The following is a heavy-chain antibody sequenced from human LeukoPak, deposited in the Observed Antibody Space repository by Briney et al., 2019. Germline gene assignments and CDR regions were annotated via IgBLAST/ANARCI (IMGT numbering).Heavy chain of an antibody. CDR1: GFILTKYS. CDR3: ARDRKAVAADY. CDR2: IWPDGTNK. D-gene: IGHD6-19*01. J-gene: IGHJ4*02. V-gene: IGHV3-33*08. Sequence: GGSLRLSCAASGFILTKYSMSWVRQGPGKGLEWVAFIWPDGTNKYYRDSVKGRFTISRDNSKNTLYLQMNSLRAEDTAVYYCARDRKAVAADYWGQGTLVTVSS.